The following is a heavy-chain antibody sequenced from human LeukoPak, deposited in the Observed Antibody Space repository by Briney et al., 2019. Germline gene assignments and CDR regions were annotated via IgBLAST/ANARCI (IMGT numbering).Heavy chain of an antibody. CDR1: GGSFSGYY. Sequence: PSETLSLTCAVYGGSFSGYYWSWIRQPPGKGLEWIGEINHSRSTNYNPSLKSRVTISVDTSKNQFSLKLSSVTAADTAVYYCARALVAAAGTKPGMDVWGQGTTVTVSS. V-gene: IGHV4-34*01. CDR2: INHSRST. D-gene: IGHD6-13*01. J-gene: IGHJ6*02. CDR3: ARALVAAAGTKPGMDV.